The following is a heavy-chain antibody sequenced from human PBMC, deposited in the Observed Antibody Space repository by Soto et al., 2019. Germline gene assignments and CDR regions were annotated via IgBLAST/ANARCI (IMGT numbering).Heavy chain of an antibody. CDR3: AKDKGVFNRATSYFDY. CDR1: VFTFINYA. CDR2: TSYDGNNE. J-gene: IGHJ4*02. D-gene: IGHD3-16*01. V-gene: IGHV3-30*18. Sequence: GWSLRLSCASSVFTFINYAMHWVRQAPGKGLEWVALTSYDGNNEYYTDSVKGRFTISRDNSKNTLFLQMNSPRPEDTAVYYCAKDKGVFNRATSYFDYWGQGALVTVSS.